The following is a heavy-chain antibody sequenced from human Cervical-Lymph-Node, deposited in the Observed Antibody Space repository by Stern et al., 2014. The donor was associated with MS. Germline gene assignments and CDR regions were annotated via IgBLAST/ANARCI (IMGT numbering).Heavy chain of an antibody. J-gene: IGHJ5*02. CDR3: ATWGGAAHTYSLDP. D-gene: IGHD1-26*01. Sequence: EVQLVESGAEMRKPEESLKISCRGYGFAFNSYCTGWGRQVSGKGLECMWAVCPGESPTRYSPSFQGQVTISVDTSITTAYLQWGSLKASDTGMYYCATWGGAAHTYSLDPWGQGTLVTVSS. CDR2: VCPGESPT. V-gene: IGHV5-51*01. CDR1: GFAFNSYC.